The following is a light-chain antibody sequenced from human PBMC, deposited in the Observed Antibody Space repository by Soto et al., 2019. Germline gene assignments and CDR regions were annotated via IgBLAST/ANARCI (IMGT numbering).Light chain of an antibody. CDR2: EVS. CDR3: SSYTSSNTLV. V-gene: IGLV2-14*01. J-gene: IGLJ2*01. CDR1: SSDVGAYNY. Sequence: QSALTQPASVSGSPGQSITISCTGNSSDVGAYNYVSWYQQHPGKAPKLMIFEVSDRPSGVSNRFSGSKSGNTASLTISGLQAEDEADYYCSSYTSSNTLVFGGGTKVTVL.